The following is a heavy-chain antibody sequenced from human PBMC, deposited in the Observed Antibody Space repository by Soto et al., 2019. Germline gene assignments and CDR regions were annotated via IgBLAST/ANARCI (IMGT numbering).Heavy chain of an antibody. CDR2: ISAYNGNT. J-gene: IGHJ6*02. Sequence: ASVKVSCKASGYTFTSYGISWVRQAPGQGLEWMGWISAYNGNTNYAQKLQGRVTMTTDTSTSTAYMELRSLRSDDMAVYYCARVGHGYSSSWYDYYYGMDVWGQGTTVTVSS. D-gene: IGHD6-13*01. CDR1: GYTFTSYG. CDR3: ARVGHGYSSSWYDYYYGMDV. V-gene: IGHV1-18*03.